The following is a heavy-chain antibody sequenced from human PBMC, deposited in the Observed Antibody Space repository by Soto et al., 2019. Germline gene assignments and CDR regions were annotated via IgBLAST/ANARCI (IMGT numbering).Heavy chain of an antibody. CDR2: INPNSGGT. J-gene: IGHJ6*02. CDR1: GYTFTGYY. D-gene: IGHD4-4*01. Sequence: ASVKVSFKASGYTFTGYYVHWVRQAPGQGLEWMGWINPNSGGTNYAQKFQGWVTMTRDTSISTAYMELSRLRPDDTAVYYCARDGDSNYDYYGMDVWGQGTTVTVPS. CDR3: ARDGDSNYDYYGMDV. V-gene: IGHV1-2*04.